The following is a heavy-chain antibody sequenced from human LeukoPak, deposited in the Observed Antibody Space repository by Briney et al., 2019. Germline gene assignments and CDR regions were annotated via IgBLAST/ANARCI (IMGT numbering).Heavy chain of an antibody. J-gene: IGHJ4*02. V-gene: IGHV4-4*07. Sequence: PSETLSLTCTVSSGSISSYYWSWIRQPAGKGLEWIGRIYTSGSTNYNPSLKSRVTMSVDTSKNRFSLKLSSVTAADTAVYYCARDSASTSCLDYWGQGTLVTVSS. CDR1: SGSISSYY. D-gene: IGHD2-2*01. CDR3: ARDSASTSCLDY. CDR2: IYTSGST.